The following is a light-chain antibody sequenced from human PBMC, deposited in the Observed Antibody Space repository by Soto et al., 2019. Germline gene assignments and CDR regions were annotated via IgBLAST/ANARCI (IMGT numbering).Light chain of an antibody. J-gene: IGKJ2*01. V-gene: IGKV1-39*01. Sequence: DIQMTQSPSSLSASAGDRVTITCRASQSIGTYLNWFRQKPGEAPELLIYESSTLQSGVPSRFSGSGSGTDFTLTISSLQPEDFETYFCQQSLYTPYTFGQGTKLDI. CDR1: QSIGTY. CDR3: QQSLYTPYT. CDR2: ESS.